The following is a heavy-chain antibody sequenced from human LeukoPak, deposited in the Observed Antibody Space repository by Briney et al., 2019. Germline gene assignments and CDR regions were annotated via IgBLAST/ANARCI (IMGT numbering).Heavy chain of an antibody. CDR1: GVTFRSSW. CDR3: ATAGDYRFDY. J-gene: IGHJ4*02. CDR2: INSDGSTT. D-gene: IGHD4-11*01. V-gene: IGHV3-74*01. Sequence: GGSLRLSCAASGVTFRSSWIHWVRQVPGKGLVWVSRINSDGSTTNYADSVKGRFTIPRDNAKNTLYLQMDSLRADDTAVYYCATAGDYRFDYWGQGTLVTVSS.